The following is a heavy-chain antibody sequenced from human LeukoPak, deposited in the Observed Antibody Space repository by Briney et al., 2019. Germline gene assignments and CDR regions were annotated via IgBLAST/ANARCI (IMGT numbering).Heavy chain of an antibody. V-gene: IGHV1-2*04. CDR1: GYTFTGYY. D-gene: IGHD3-10*01. CDR2: INPNSGGT. J-gene: IGHJ4*02. Sequence: GASVKVSCKASGYTFTGYYMHWVRQAPGQGLEWRGWINPNSGGTNYAQKFQGWGTMTRDTSISTAYMELSRLRSDDTAVYYCARAITMVRGVIYYFDYWGQGTLVTVSS. CDR3: ARAITMVRGVIYYFDY.